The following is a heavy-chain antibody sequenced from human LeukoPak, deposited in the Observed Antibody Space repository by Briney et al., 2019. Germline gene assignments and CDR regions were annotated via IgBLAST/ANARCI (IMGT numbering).Heavy chain of an antibody. CDR3: ARQGGTPLNWFDP. J-gene: IGHJ5*02. V-gene: IGHV4-59*08. Sequence: PSETLSLTCTVSGGSISSYYWSWIRQPPGKGLEWIGYIYYSGSTNYNPSLKSRVTISVDTSKNQFSLKLSSVTAADTAMYYCARQGGTPLNWFDPWGQGTLVTVSS. CDR1: GGSISSYY. CDR2: IYYSGST.